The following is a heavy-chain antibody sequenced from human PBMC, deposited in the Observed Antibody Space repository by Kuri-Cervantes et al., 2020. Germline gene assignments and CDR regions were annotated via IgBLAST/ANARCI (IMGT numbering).Heavy chain of an antibody. Sequence: ASVKVSCKASGGTFSSYAISWVQQAPGKGLEWMGGFDPEDGETIYAQKFQGRVTMTEDTSTDTAYMELSSLRSEDTAVYYCATSPQFLVAAAGNGPLYYGMDVWGQGTTVTVSS. D-gene: IGHD6-13*01. V-gene: IGHV1-24*01. J-gene: IGHJ6*02. CDR3: ATSPQFLVAAAGNGPLYYGMDV. CDR1: GGTFSSYA. CDR2: FDPEDGET.